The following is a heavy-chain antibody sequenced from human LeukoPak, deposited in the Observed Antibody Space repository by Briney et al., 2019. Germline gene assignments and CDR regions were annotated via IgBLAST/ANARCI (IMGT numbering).Heavy chain of an antibody. CDR3: AKGAAAATRGYYFDY. D-gene: IGHD6-13*01. V-gene: IGHV3-9*01. CDR2: ISWNSGSI. J-gene: IGHJ4*02. CDR1: GFTLDDYA. Sequence: GRSLRLSCAAPGFTLDDYAMHWVRQAPGKGLEWVSGISWNSGSIGYADSVKGRFTISRDNAKNSLYLQMNSLRAEDTALYYCAKGAAAATRGYYFDYWGQGTLVTVSS.